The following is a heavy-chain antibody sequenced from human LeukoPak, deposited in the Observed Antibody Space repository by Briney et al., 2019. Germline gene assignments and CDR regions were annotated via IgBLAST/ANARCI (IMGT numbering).Heavy chain of an antibody. V-gene: IGHV1-18*01. D-gene: IGHD1-1*01. J-gene: IGHJ3*02. CDR1: GYTFTSYG. Sequence: ASVKVSCKASGYTFTSYGISWVRQAPGQGLEWMGWISAYNGNTNYAQKFQGRVTITRNTSISTAYMELSSLRSEDTAVYYCARGGTGTTTDDAFDIWGQGTMVTVSS. CDR2: ISAYNGNT. CDR3: ARGGTGTTTDDAFDI.